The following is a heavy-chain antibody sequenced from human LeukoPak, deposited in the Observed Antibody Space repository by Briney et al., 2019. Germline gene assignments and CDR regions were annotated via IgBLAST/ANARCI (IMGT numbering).Heavy chain of an antibody. J-gene: IGHJ4*02. D-gene: IGHD3-10*01. CDR2: INPNSGGT. CDR3: ARVSMGGSGSYKNDY. V-gene: IGHV1-2*02. Sequence: ASVKVSCKASGYTFTGYYMHWVRQAPGQGLEWMGWINPNSGGTNYAQKFQGRVTMTRDTSISTAYMELSRLRSDDTAVYYCARVSMGGSGSYKNDYWGQGTLVTVSS. CDR1: GYTFTGYY.